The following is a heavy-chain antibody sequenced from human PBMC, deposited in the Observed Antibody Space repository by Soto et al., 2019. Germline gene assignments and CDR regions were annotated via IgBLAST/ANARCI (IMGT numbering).Heavy chain of an antibody. V-gene: IGHV3-66*01. CDR3: ARRLYSGWDYFDY. CDR1: GFTVSSN. D-gene: IGHD5-12*01. Sequence: EVQLVESGGGLVQPGGSLRLSCAASGFTVSSNYSGGSTYYADSVKGRFTISRDNSKNTLYRQMNSLRAEDTAVYYCARRLYSGWDYFDYWGQGTLVTASS. J-gene: IGHJ4*02. CDR2: SGGST.